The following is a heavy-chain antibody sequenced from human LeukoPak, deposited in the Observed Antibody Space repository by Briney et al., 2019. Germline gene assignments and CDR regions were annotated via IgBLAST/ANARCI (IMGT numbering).Heavy chain of an antibody. CDR1: GYTFTSYG. CDR2: FSAYNGNT. J-gene: IGHJ6*02. Sequence: ASVKVSCKASGYTFTSYGISWVRQAPGQGLEWMGWFSAYNGNTNYAQRLQGRVTMTTDTSTSTAYMELRSLRSDDTAVYYCARGSSSGLTYGMDVWGQGTTVTVPS. D-gene: IGHD6-19*01. V-gene: IGHV1-18*01. CDR3: ARGSSSGLTYGMDV.